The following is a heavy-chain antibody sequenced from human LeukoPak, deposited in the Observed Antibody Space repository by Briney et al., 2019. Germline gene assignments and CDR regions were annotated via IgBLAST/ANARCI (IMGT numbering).Heavy chain of an antibody. D-gene: IGHD2-2*01. CDR3: ARGPLVVVPAAPDYYYYYMDV. Sequence: PSETLSLTCTVSGGSISSYYWSWIRQPAGKGLEWIGRIYTSGSTNYNPSLKSRATMSVDTSKNQFSLKLSSVTAADTAVYYCARGPLVVVPAAPDYYYYYMDVWGKGTTVTVSS. CDR2: IYTSGST. V-gene: IGHV4-4*07. CDR1: GGSISSYY. J-gene: IGHJ6*03.